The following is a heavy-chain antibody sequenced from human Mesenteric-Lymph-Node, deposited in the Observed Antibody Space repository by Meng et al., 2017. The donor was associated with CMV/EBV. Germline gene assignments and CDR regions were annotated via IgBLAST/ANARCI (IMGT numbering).Heavy chain of an antibody. CDR1: GYTFNSYY. Sequence: KVSCKASGYTFNSYYMHWVRQAPGQGLEWMEIINPSGGSTSYAQKFQGRVTMTRDTSTSTVYMELSSLRSEDTAVYYCARDGGGFGYWGQGTLVTVSS. CDR2: INPSGGST. D-gene: IGHD3-10*01. V-gene: IGHV1-46*02. J-gene: IGHJ4*02. CDR3: ARDGGGFGY.